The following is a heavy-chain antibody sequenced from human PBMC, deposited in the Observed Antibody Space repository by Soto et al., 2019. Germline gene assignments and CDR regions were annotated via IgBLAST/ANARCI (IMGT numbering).Heavy chain of an antibody. J-gene: IGHJ5*02. Sequence: QVQLVQSGAEVKKPGASVKVSCKASGYTFTSYDINWVRQATGQGLEWMGWMNPNSGNTGYAQKFQGRVTMTRNTSINTAYKGLSTLRTEDTDVDYCARAVCGGGRGYSAWGQGTLVTVSS. CDR3: ARAVCGGGRGYSA. CDR2: MNPNSGNT. CDR1: GYTFTSYD. V-gene: IGHV1-8*01. D-gene: IGHD2-15*01.